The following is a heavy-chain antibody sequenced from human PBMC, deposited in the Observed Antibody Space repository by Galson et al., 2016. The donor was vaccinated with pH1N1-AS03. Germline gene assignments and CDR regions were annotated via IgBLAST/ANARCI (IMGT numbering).Heavy chain of an antibody. D-gene: IGHD2-15*01. Sequence: SVKVSCKASGVTFRNFVISWVRQAPGQGLEWMGWMNPDSGNTGYAPSFQGRVTITRDTSISIAYMELSSLRSEDTAVYYCARGVVDCSGPACSGTLRFDPWGQGTLVTVSS. CDR1: GVTFRNFV. V-gene: IGHV1-8*03. CDR2: MNPDSGNT. J-gene: IGHJ5*02. CDR3: ARGVVDCSGPACSGTLRFDP.